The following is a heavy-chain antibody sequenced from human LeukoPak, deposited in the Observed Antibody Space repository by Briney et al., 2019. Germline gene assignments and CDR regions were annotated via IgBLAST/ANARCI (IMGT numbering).Heavy chain of an antibody. CDR2: IKEDGSEK. CDR1: GFTFSNYW. Sequence: GGSLRLSCAVSGFTFSNYWMSWVRQAPGKGLEWVANIKEDGSEKYSVDSVKGRFTISGDNAKNSLYLQMNSVRVDDTAVYYCARVTSGSGWYWFDPWGQGSLVTVSS. D-gene: IGHD6-19*01. V-gene: IGHV3-7*05. CDR3: ARVTSGSGWYWFDP. J-gene: IGHJ5*02.